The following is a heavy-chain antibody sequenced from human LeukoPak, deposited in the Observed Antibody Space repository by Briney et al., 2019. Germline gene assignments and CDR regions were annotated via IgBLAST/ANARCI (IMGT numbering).Heavy chain of an antibody. CDR2: IIPIFGTA. CDR3: ARDLYDSSGYYYSWGRTGYNWFDP. J-gene: IGHJ5*02. D-gene: IGHD3-22*01. Sequence: ASVKVSCKASGGTFRSYAISWVRQAPGQGLEWMGGIIPIFGTANYAQKFQGRVTITADESTSTAYMELSSLSSEDTAVYYCARDLYDSSGYYYSWGRTGYNWFDPWGQGTLVTVSS. V-gene: IGHV1-69*01. CDR1: GGTFRSYA.